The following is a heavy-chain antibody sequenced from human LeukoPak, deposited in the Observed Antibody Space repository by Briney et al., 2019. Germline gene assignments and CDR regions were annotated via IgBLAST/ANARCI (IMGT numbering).Heavy chain of an antibody. CDR3: ARSATNRDISASGSDYYYYGMDV. CDR1: GYTFTSYG. D-gene: IGHD3-10*01. J-gene: IGHJ6*02. CDR2: ISAYNDNT. V-gene: IGHV1-18*01. Sequence: ASVMVSCKASGYTFTSYGITWVRQAPGQGLEWMGWISAYNDNTNYAQKLQGRVTMTTDTSTSTAYMELRSLRSDDTAVYYCARSATNRDISASGSDYYYYGMDVWGQGTTVTVSS.